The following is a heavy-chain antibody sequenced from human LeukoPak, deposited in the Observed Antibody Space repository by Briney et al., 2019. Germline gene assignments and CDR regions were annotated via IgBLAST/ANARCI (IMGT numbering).Heavy chain of an antibody. D-gene: IGHD3-10*01. Sequence: GGSLRLSCAASGFTFSSDAMNWVRQAPGKGLEWVSGISGSGGSTYYADSVKGRFTISRDNSKNTLYLQMNSLRAEDTAVYYCAKDHLWFGYDDGISPDYWGQGTLVTVSS. J-gene: IGHJ4*02. CDR1: GFTFSSDA. CDR2: ISGSGGST. CDR3: AKDHLWFGYDDGISPDY. V-gene: IGHV3-23*01.